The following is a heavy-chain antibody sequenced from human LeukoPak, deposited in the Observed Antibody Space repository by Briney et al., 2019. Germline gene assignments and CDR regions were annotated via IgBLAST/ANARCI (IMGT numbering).Heavy chain of an antibody. CDR3: ARDTAMVRGVEYDYGMDV. Sequence: GGSLRLSCAASGFTFSDYYMSWIRQAPGKGLEWVSYISSSSSYTNYADSVKGRFTISRDNAKNSLYLQMNSLRAEDTAVYYCARDTAMVRGVEYDYGMDVWGKGTTVTVSS. J-gene: IGHJ6*04. V-gene: IGHV3-11*06. CDR2: ISSSSSYT. CDR1: GFTFSDYY. D-gene: IGHD5-18*01.